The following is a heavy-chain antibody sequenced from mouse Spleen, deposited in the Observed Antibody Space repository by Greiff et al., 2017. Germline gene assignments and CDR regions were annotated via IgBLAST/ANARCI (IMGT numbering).Heavy chain of an antibody. Sequence: EVMLVESGGGLVKPGGSLKLSCAASGFTFSSYGMSWVRQTPEKRLEWVATISGGGSYTYYPDSVKGRFTISRDNAKNNLYLQMSSLRSEDTALYYCARQGSSEYYFDYWGQGTTLTVSS. J-gene: IGHJ2*01. CDR3: ARQGSSEYYFDY. CDR2: ISGGGSYT. CDR1: GFTFSSYG. D-gene: IGHD1-1*01. V-gene: IGHV5-9-2*01.